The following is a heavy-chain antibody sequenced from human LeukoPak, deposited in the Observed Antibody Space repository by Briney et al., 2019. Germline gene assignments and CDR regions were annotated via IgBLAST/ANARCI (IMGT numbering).Heavy chain of an antibody. Sequence: SETLSLTCTVSGGSISSYYWSWIRQPPGKGLEWIGYIYYSGSTNYNPSLKSRVTISVDTSKNQFSLKLSSVTAADTAVYYCARVGYSYGYYMDVWGKGPTVTVSS. J-gene: IGHJ6*03. CDR2: IYYSGST. CDR3: ARVGYSYGYYMDV. D-gene: IGHD5-18*01. V-gene: IGHV4-59*01. CDR1: GGSISSYY.